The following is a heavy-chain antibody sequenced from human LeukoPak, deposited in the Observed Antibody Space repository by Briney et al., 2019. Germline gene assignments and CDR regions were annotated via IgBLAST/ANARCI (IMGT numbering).Heavy chain of an antibody. CDR3: ANVFYYGSGSYFGY. D-gene: IGHD3-10*01. CDR2: ISYDGSNK. CDR1: GFTFSSYG. J-gene: IGHJ4*02. Sequence: PGRSLRLSCAASGFTFSSYGMHWVRQAPGKGLEWVAVISYDGSNKYYADSVKGRFTISRDNSKNTLYLQMNSLRAEDTAVYYCANVFYYGSGSYFGYWGQGTLVTVSS. V-gene: IGHV3-30*18.